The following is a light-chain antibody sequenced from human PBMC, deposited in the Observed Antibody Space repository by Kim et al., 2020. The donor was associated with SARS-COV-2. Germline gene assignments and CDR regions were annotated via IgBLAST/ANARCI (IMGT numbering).Light chain of an antibody. CDR3: QQYHNWPPLT. Sequence: EIVMTQSPATLSVSPGERATLSCRASQGVGSDLAWYQQKPGQAPRLLIYGASTRATGIPARFSGSGSGTDFTLTIGSLQSEDFALYYCQQYHNWPPLTFGGGTKLDIK. CDR1: QGVGSD. J-gene: IGKJ4*01. CDR2: GAS. V-gene: IGKV3-15*01.